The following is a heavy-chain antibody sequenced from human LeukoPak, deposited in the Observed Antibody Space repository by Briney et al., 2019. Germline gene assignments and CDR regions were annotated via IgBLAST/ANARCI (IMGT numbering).Heavy chain of an antibody. CDR1: GYTFTSYD. Sequence: ASVKISCKASGYTFTSYDINWVRQATGQGLEWMGWMNPNSGNTGYAQKFQGRVTMTRNTSISTAYMGLSSLRSEDTAVYYCARGRGYSYALSDDYWGQGTLVTVSS. V-gene: IGHV1-8*01. D-gene: IGHD5-18*01. CDR3: ARGRGYSYALSDDY. CDR2: MNPNSGNT. J-gene: IGHJ4*02.